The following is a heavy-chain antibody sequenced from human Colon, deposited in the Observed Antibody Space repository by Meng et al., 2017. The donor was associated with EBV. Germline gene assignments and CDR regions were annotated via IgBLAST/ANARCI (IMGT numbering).Heavy chain of an antibody. D-gene: IGHD6-19*01. CDR2: ININTGNP. CDR3: ARGNGWRFDY. Sequence: VRLGQSGVELKTPGDSVKVSCQAAGYTFTISSMNWVRHAPGQGLEWMGWININTGNPTYAQGFTGRFVFSLDTSVSTAYLQIDSLKADDTAVYYCARGNGWRFDYWGQGTLVTVSS. V-gene: IGHV7-4-1*01. CDR1: GYTFTISS. J-gene: IGHJ4*02.